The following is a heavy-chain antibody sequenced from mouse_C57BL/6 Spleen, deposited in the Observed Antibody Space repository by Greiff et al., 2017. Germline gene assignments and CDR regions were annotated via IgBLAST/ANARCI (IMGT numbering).Heavy chain of an antibody. J-gene: IGHJ3*01. CDR2: INPNNGGT. Sequence: VQLQQSGPELVKPGASVKIPCKASGYTFTDYNMDWVKQSHGKSLEWIGDINPNNGGTIYNQKFKGKATLTVDKSSSTAYMELRSLTSEDTAVYYCAREEKFYYYGSSPWFAYWGQGTLVTVSA. V-gene: IGHV1-18*01. CDR3: AREEKFYYYGSSPWFAY. CDR1: GYTFTDYN. D-gene: IGHD1-1*01.